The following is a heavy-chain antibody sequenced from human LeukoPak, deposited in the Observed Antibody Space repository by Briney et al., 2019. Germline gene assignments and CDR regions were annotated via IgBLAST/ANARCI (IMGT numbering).Heavy chain of an antibody. J-gene: IGHJ4*02. CDR1: GGSFSGYY. D-gene: IGHD3-9*01. CDR3: ARGYYDILTGKTEPYYFDY. V-gene: IGHV4-34*01. CDR2: IYHSGST. Sequence: KPSETLSLTCAVYGGSFSGYYWSWIRQPPGKGLEWIGYIYHSGSTYYNPSLKSRVTISVDRSKNQFSLKLSSVTAADTAVYYCARGYYDILTGKTEPYYFDYWGQGTLVTVSS.